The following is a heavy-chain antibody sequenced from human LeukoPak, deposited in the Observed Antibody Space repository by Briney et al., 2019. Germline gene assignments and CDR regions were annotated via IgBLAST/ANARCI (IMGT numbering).Heavy chain of an antibody. Sequence: GGSLRLSCAASGFTFSSYAMSWVRQAPGKGLEWVSAISGSGGSTYYADSVKGRFTISRDNSKNTLYLQMNSLRAEDMAVYYCAKAGIAAHRRFDYWGQGTLVTVSS. J-gene: IGHJ4*02. CDR3: AKAGIAAHRRFDY. CDR2: ISGSGGST. V-gene: IGHV3-23*01. CDR1: GFTFSSYA. D-gene: IGHD6-6*01.